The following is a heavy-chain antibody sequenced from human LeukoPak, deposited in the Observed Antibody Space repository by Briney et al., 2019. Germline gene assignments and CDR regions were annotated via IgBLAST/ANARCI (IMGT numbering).Heavy chain of an antibody. D-gene: IGHD6-13*01. CDR3: ASEGLRQQLVFDY. J-gene: IGHJ4*02. V-gene: IGHV3-20*04. Sequence: GGSLRLSCAASGFTFDDYGMGWVRQAPGKGLEWVSGSNWNGGSTGYADSVKGRFTISRDNAKNSLYLQMNSLRAEGTAVYYCASEGLRQQLVFDYWGQGTLVTVSS. CDR1: GFTFDDYG. CDR2: SNWNGGST.